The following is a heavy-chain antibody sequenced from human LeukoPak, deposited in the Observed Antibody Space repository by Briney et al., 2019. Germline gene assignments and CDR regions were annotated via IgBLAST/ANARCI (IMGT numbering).Heavy chain of an antibody. CDR2: IYSGGST. V-gene: IGHV3-66*01. CDR1: EFSVGSNY. CDR3: AKVLYSYGLNDAFDI. J-gene: IGHJ3*02. D-gene: IGHD5-18*01. Sequence: GGSLRLSCAASEFSVGSNYMTWVRQAPGKGLEWVSLIYSGGSTYYADSVKGRFTISRENSKNTLYLQMNSLRAEDTAVYYCAKVLYSYGLNDAFDIWGQGTMVTVSS.